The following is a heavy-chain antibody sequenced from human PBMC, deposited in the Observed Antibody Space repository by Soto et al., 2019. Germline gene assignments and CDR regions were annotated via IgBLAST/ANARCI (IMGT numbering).Heavy chain of an antibody. Sequence: GASVKVSCKVSGYTLTELSMHWVRQAPGKGLEWMGGFDPEDGETIYAQKFQGRVTVTEDTSTDTAYMELSSLRSEDTAVYYCATSLTYYYDSSGSPPTYWGQGTLVTVSS. CDR1: GYTLTELS. CDR3: ATSLTYYYDSSGSPPTY. V-gene: IGHV1-24*01. CDR2: FDPEDGET. D-gene: IGHD3-22*01. J-gene: IGHJ4*02.